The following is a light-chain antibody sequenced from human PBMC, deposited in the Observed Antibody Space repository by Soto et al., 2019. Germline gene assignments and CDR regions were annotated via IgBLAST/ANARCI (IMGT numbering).Light chain of an antibody. Sequence: DIQLTQSPSFLSASVGDTVTITCRASQAMSTYLAWYQQKPGKVPKLLIRSASTLQSGVAPRFSGGGSGTEFTLTISTLQPDDSGIYYCQQLNGYQLAFGGGTNVEIK. V-gene: IGKV1-9*01. CDR2: SAS. J-gene: IGKJ4*01. CDR3: QQLNGYQLA. CDR1: QAMSTY.